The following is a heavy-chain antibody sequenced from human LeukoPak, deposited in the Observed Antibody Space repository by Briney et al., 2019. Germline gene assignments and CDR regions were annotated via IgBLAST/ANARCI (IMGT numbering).Heavy chain of an antibody. CDR2: MNPNSGNT. CDR1: GYTFTSYG. D-gene: IGHD6-19*01. CDR3: ARVHSSGWYNY. V-gene: IGHV1-8*02. J-gene: IGHJ4*02. Sequence: GASVKVSCKASGYTFTSYGISWVRQATGQGLEWMGWMNPNSGNTGYAQKFQGRVTMTRNTSISTAYMELSSLRSEDTAVYYCARVHSSGWYNYWGQGTLVTVSS.